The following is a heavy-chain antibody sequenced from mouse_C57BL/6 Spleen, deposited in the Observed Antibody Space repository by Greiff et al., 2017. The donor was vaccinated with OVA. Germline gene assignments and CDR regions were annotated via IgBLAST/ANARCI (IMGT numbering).Heavy chain of an antibody. CDR2: ISYDGSN. Sequence: DVKLQESGPGLVKPSQSLSLTCSVTGYSITSGYYWNWIRQFPGNKLEWMGYISYDGSNNYNPSLKNRISITRDTSKNQFFLKLNSVTTEDTATYYCARERALYGSSFDYWGQGTTLTVSS. D-gene: IGHD1-1*01. CDR1: GYSITSGYY. V-gene: IGHV3-6*01. CDR3: ARERALYGSSFDY. J-gene: IGHJ2*01.